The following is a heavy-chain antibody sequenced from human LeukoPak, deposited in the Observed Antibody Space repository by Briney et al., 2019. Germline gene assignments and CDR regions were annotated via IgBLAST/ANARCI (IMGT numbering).Heavy chain of an antibody. J-gene: IGHJ5*02. CDR3: ARKTRNPYSSRLTPRWAVWFDP. CDR2: ISSSSSTI. CDR1: GFTFSSYS. Sequence: PGGSLRLSCAASGFTFSSYSMNWVRQAPGKGLEWVSYISSSSSTIYYADSVKGRFTISRDNAKNSLYLQMNSLRAEDTAVYYCARKTRNPYSSRLTPRWAVWFDPWGQGTLVTVSS. D-gene: IGHD6-13*01. V-gene: IGHV3-48*04.